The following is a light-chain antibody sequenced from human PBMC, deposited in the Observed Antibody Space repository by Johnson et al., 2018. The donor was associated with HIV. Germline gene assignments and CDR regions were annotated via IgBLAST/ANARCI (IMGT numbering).Light chain of an antibody. V-gene: IGLV1-51*02. J-gene: IGLJ1*01. CDR2: RDI. CDR1: SSNIGNNY. CDR3: GTWDSSLSADV. Sequence: QSVLTQPPSVSAAPGQKVTISCSGSSSNIGNNYVSWYQHLPGTAPNLLIYRDIQRPSGVPDRFSASKSGTSASLGITGLQTGDAADYYCGTWDSSLSADVFGTGTKVTVL.